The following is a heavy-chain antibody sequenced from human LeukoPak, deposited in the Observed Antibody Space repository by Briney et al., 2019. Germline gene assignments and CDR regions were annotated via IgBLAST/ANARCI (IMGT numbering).Heavy chain of an antibody. CDR3: ASGYTRGIAAAGNH. CDR2: INSDGSST. J-gene: IGHJ4*02. CDR1: GFTFSSYW. Sequence: QPGGSLRLSCAASGFTFSSYWMHWVRQPPGKGLVWVSRINSDGSSTSYADSVKGRFTISRDNAKNTLYLQMNSLRAEDTAVYYCASGYTRGIAAAGNHWGQGTLVTVSS. D-gene: IGHD6-13*01. V-gene: IGHV3-74*01.